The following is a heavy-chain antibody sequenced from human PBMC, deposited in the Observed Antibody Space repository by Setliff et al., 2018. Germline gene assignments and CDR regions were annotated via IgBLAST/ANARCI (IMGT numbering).Heavy chain of an antibody. J-gene: IGHJ4*01. CDR1: GFTFSTYR. V-gene: IGHV3-33*06. D-gene: IGHD2-8*01. Sequence: GGSLRLSCAASGFTFSTYRMHWVRQAPGKGLEWVAIIWDDGGYKYHADSVKGRFTISRDNSKNTLFLQMSSLRAADTAVYYCVKGTNVVMVYTGFDHWGQGTLVTVSS. CDR2: IWDDGGYK. CDR3: VKGTNVVMVYTGFDH.